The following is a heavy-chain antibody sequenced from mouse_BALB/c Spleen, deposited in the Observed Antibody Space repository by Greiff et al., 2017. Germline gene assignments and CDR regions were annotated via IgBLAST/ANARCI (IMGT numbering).Heavy chain of an antibody. CDR2: IWAGGST. CDR3: ARGMIREAMDY. CDR1: GFSLTSYG. J-gene: IGHJ4*01. D-gene: IGHD2-3*01. Sequence: VMLVESGPGLVAPSQSLSITCTVSGFSLTSYGVHWVRQPPGKGLEWLGVIWAGGSTNYNSALMSRLSISKDNSKSQVFLKMNSLQTDDTAMYYCARGMIREAMDYWGQGTSVTVSS. V-gene: IGHV2-9*02.